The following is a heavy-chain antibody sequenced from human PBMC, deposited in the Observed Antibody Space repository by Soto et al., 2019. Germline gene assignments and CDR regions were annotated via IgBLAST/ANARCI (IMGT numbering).Heavy chain of an antibody. D-gene: IGHD3-3*01. CDR3: ARIGSIMDFWSGYYGGHYYYYMDV. CDR2: MNPNSGNT. J-gene: IGHJ6*03. CDR1: GFTFSSYG. V-gene: IGHV1-8*02. Sequence: PGGSLRLSCAASGFTFSSYGMHWVRQATGQGLKWMGWMNPNSGNTGYAQKFQGRVTMTRNTSISTAYMELSSLRSEDTAVYYCARIGSIMDFWSGYYGGHYYYYMDVWGKGTTVTVSS.